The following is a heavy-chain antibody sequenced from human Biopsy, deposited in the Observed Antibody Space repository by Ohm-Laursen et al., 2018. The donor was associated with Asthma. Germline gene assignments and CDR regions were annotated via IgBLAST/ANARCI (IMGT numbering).Heavy chain of an antibody. CDR2: IYYMGST. D-gene: IGHD2/OR15-2a*01. Sequence: GTLSLTCTVSGASISSSSSHYWAWIRQPPGKGLEWIANIYYMGSTYYNPSLKSRVTISLEMSMNHLSLKLNSVTAADTAVYSCARLRIEGTSPYYFDYWGQGSLVTVSS. CDR1: GASISSSSSHY. J-gene: IGHJ4*02. V-gene: IGHV4-39*02. CDR3: ARLRIEGTSPYYFDY.